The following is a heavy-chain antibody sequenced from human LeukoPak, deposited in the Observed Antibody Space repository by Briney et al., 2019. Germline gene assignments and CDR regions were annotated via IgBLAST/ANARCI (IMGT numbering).Heavy chain of an antibody. V-gene: IGHV1-18*01. CDR3: ARVQGSSGWYIFDY. CDR2: VSAYNGNT. J-gene: IGHJ4*02. CDR1: GYTFYYYG. D-gene: IGHD6-19*01. Sequence: GASVKVSCKASGYTFYYYGISWVRQAPGQGREWMGWVSAYNGNTNYAQKLQGRVTMTTDTSTSTAYMELRSLRSDDTAVYSCARVQGSSGWYIFDYWGQGTLVTVSS.